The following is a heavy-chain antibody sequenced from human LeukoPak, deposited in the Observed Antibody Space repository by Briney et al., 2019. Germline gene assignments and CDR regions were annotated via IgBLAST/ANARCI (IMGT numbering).Heavy chain of an antibody. CDR2: IYHSGST. V-gene: IGHV4-30-2*01. D-gene: IGHD6-13*01. CDR1: GGSISSGGYS. Sequence: SQTLSLTCAVSGGSISSGGYSWSWIRQPPGKGLEWIGYIYHSGSTYYNSSLKSRVTISVDRSKNQFSLKLSSVTAADTAVYYCARGYSRNWFDPWGQGTLVTVSS. CDR3: ARGYSRNWFDP. J-gene: IGHJ5*02.